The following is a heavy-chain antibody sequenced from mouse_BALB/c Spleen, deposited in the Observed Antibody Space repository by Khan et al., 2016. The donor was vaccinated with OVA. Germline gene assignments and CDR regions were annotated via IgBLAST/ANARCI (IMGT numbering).Heavy chain of an antibody. CDR2: IYTSDRYT. J-gene: IGHJ2*01. D-gene: IGHD2-13*01. Sequence: QVQLQQSGAELMRPGASVKLSCKASGYTFTNYWINWVNQRPGQGLKWIGNIYTSDRYTNYNAEFKDKATLAVDKYSCTVYRQLSSPTSEDDAVYYSVRGDAGNVDFWGQGTTLTFSS. CDR1: GYTFTNYW. V-gene: IGHV1-69*02. CDR3: VRGDAGNVDF.